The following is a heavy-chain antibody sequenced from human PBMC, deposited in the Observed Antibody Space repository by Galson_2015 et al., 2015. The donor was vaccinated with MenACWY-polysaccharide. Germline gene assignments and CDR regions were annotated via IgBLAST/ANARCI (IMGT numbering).Heavy chain of an antibody. CDR2: IYPGSSET. J-gene: IGHJ4*02. Sequence: QSGAEVKKPGESLKISCRGSGYSFTTYWIGWVRQMPGKGLDWMGIIYPGSSETRYSPSFQGQVTFSADTSINTAYLQWSSLEASDTGMYYCARGIGYSTTWFDYWGQGTLVTVSS. V-gene: IGHV5-51*03. CDR3: ARGIGYSTTWFDY. CDR1: GYSFTTYW. D-gene: IGHD2-21*01.